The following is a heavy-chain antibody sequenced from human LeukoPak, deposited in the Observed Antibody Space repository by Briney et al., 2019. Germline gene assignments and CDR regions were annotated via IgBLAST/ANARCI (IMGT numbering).Heavy chain of an antibody. D-gene: IGHD3-16*01. CDR3: ARGGWRGSPLYYYYMDV. J-gene: IGHJ6*03. CDR2: IYYSGST. V-gene: IGHV4-59*11. CDR1: GGSISSHY. Sequence: SETLSLTCTVSGGSISSHYWSWLRQPPGKGLEWIGYIYYSGSTNYNPSLKSRVTISVDTSKNQFSLKLSSVTAADTAVYYCARGGWRGSPLYYYYMDVWGKGTTVTVSS.